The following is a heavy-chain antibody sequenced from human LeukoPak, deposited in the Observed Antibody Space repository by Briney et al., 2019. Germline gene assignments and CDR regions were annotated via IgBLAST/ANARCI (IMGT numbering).Heavy chain of an antibody. Sequence: PSETLSLTCAVSGGFISSSNWWSWVRQPPGKGLEWIGEIYHSGSTNYNPSLKSRVTISVDKSKNQFSLKLSSVTAADTAVYYCARGGHSGSYSYYFDYWGQGTLVTVSS. CDR2: IYHSGST. CDR3: ARGGHSGSYSYYFDY. D-gene: IGHD1-26*01. CDR1: GGFISSSNW. J-gene: IGHJ4*02. V-gene: IGHV4-4*02.